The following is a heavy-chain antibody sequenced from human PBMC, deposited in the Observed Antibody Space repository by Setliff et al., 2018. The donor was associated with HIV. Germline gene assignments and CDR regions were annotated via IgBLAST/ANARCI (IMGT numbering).Heavy chain of an antibody. V-gene: IGHV3-23*01. CDR3: AREMGSTHQAFDI. CDR2: IGAVGSPT. Sequence: PGGSLRLSCSASGFTFSAYAMAWVRPAPGKGLEWVSTIGAVGSPTFYAESVKGRFTISKDNSKNTLYLQMNSLRAEDTAIYYCAREMGSTHQAFDIWGQGTMVTVSS. D-gene: IGHD2-15*01. J-gene: IGHJ3*02. CDR1: GFTFSAYA.